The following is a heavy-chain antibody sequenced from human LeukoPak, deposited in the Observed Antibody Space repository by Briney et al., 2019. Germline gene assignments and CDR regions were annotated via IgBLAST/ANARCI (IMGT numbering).Heavy chain of an antibody. D-gene: IGHD3-9*01. V-gene: IGHV1-69*13. CDR1: GGTFSSYA. J-gene: IGHJ5*02. Sequence: ASVKVSCKASGGTFSSYAISWVRQAPGQGLEWMGGIIPIFGTANYAQKFQGRVTITADESTSTAYMELSSLRSEDTAVYYCARDSDDILTGYSNWFDPWGQGTLVTVSS. CDR3: ARDSDDILTGYSNWFDP. CDR2: IIPIFGTA.